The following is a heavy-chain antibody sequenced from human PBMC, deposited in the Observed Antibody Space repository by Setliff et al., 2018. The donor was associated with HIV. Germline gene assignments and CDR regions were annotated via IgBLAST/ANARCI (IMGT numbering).Heavy chain of an antibody. CDR2: IHHTGYI. CDR1: GGSSNDYY. Sequence: SETLSLTCAVYGGSSNDYYWNWIRQPPGKGLEWIGEIHHTGYINYIPSLKSRVTMSLDTSKNQFSLNLNSVTAADTAVYYCSNWNTTVDADSWGQGTLVTVSS. CDR3: SNWNTTVDADS. V-gene: IGHV4-34*01. D-gene: IGHD1-1*01. J-gene: IGHJ4*02.